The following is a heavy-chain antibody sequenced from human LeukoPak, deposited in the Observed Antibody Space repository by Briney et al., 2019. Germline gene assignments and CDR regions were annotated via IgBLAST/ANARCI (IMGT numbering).Heavy chain of an antibody. J-gene: IGHJ6*03. Sequence: PGGSLRLSCAASGFTFSSYSMNWVRQAPGKGLEWVSSISSSSSYIYYADSVKGRFTISRDNAKNSLYLQMNSLRAEDTAVYYCARVRGYYEGIGYYYYYYYMDVWGKGTTVTISS. D-gene: IGHD3-22*01. CDR3: ARVRGYYEGIGYYYYYYYMDV. CDR2: ISSSSSYI. CDR1: GFTFSSYS. V-gene: IGHV3-21*01.